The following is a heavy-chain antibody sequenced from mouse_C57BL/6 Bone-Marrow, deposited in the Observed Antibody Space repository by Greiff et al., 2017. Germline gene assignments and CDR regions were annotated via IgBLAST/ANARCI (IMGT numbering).Heavy chain of an antibody. V-gene: IGHV1-63*01. CDR1: GYTFTNYW. D-gene: IGHD2-4*01. CDR2: IYPGGGYT. CDR3: ARHYDYDEGLGY. J-gene: IGHJ2*01. Sequence: VQLQQSGAELVRPGTSVKMSCKASGYTFTNYWIGWAKQRPGHGLEWIGDIYPGGGYTNYNEKFKGKATLTADKSSSTAYMQFSSLTSEDSAIYYCARHYDYDEGLGYWGQGTTRTVSS.